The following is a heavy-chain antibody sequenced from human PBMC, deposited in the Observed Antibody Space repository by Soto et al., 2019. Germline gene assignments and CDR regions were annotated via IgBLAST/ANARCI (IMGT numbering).Heavy chain of an antibody. D-gene: IGHD3-3*01. J-gene: IGHJ4*02. CDR1: GYTFSDYY. Sequence: GGSLRLSCAASGYTFSDYYLSRIRQAPGKGLEWISYIDTSSTKIYYADSVRGRFTISRDNGKNSLFLEMNNLRVEDTAVYFCASHYDLWTGYLSPVDYWGRGTLVTVSS. V-gene: IGHV3-11*01. CDR3: ASHYDLWTGYLSPVDY. CDR2: IDTSSTKI.